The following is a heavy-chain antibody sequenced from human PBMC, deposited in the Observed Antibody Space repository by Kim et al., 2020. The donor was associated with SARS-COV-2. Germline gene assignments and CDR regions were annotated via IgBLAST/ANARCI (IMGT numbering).Heavy chain of an antibody. CDR3: ARTYYYDSSGYSPPGAFDI. CDR1: GYTFTGYY. V-gene: IGHV1-2*04. CDR2: INPNSGGT. D-gene: IGHD3-22*01. Sequence: ASVKVSCKASGYTFTGYYMHWVRQAPGQGLEWMGWINPNSGGTNYAQKFQGWVTMNRDTSISTAYMELSRLRSDDTAVYYCARTYYYDSSGYSPPGAFDIWGQGTMVTVSS. J-gene: IGHJ3*02.